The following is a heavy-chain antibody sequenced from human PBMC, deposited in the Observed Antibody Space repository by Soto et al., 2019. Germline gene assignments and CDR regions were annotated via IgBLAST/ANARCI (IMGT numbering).Heavy chain of an antibody. D-gene: IGHD4-17*01. V-gene: IGHV1-2*02. CDR1: GFTDYY. Sequence: QVQLVQSGTEVRKPGASVKVSCKASGFTDYYIHWVRQAPGQGLEWMWWVNPSSGGTNYAQKFQGRVAMTRDTFISTAYMELSSLQSDDTAVYYCAREGSADYGSYGMDVWGQGTTVTVSS. CDR2: VNPSSGGT. J-gene: IGHJ6*02. CDR3: AREGSADYGSYGMDV.